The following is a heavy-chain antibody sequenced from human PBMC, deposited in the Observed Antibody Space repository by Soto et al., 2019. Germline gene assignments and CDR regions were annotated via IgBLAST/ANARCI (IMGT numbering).Heavy chain of an antibody. CDR2: MNPNSGNT. V-gene: IGHV1-8*01. CDR3: ARDGIAAAGTYYYGMDV. Sequence: ASVKVSCKASGYTFTSYDINWVRQATGQGLEWMGWMNPNSGNTGYAQKFQGRVTMTRNTSISTAYMELSSLRSEDTAVYYCARDGIAAAGTYYYGMDVWGQGTTVTVSS. J-gene: IGHJ6*02. CDR1: GYTFTSYD. D-gene: IGHD6-13*01.